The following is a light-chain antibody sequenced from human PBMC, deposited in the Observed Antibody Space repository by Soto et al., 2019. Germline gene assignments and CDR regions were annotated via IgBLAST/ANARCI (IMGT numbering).Light chain of an antibody. CDR1: QSVGTN. Sequence: ETVMTQSTAALSVCPGEKKILSCRASQSVGTNLAWYRQRPGQAPRLLIYDISTRATGIPARFSGSGSVTDFALTNSSLQPEDFAVYYCQQYHTWPPTFGGGTKVDIK. V-gene: IGKV3-15*01. CDR3: QQYHTWPPT. CDR2: DIS. J-gene: IGKJ4*01.